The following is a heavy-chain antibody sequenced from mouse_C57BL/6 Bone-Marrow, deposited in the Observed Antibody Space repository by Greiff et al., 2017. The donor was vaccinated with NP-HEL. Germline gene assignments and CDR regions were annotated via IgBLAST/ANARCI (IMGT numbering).Heavy chain of an antibody. D-gene: IGHD4-1*02. CDR3: ARSSTGTDYFDY. Sequence: VQLQESGTELVKPGASVKLSCKASGYTFTSYWMHWVKQRPGQGLEWIGNINPSNGGTNYNEKFKSKATLTVDKSSSTAYMQLSSLTSEDSAVYYCARSSTGTDYFDYWGQGTTLTVSS. CDR1: GYTFTSYW. V-gene: IGHV1-53*01. J-gene: IGHJ2*01. CDR2: INPSNGGT.